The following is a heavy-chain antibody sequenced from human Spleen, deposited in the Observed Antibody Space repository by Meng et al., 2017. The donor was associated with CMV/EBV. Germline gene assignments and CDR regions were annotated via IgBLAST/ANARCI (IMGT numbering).Heavy chain of an antibody. D-gene: IGHD4-23*01. CDR3: ANYGGNSEANDAFDI. V-gene: IGHV3-23*01. Sequence: GGSLRLSCAGSGFTFSSYTMNWVRQAPDKGLEWVSGISGSGATTNYADSVKGRFTISRDNSKSTLYLQMNSLRAEDTAVYYCANYGGNSEANDAFDIWGQGTMVTVSS. CDR1: GFTFSSYT. CDR2: ISGSGATT. J-gene: IGHJ3*02.